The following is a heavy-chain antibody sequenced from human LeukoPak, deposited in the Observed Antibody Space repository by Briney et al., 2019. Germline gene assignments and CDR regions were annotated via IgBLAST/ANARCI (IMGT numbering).Heavy chain of an antibody. J-gene: IGHJ4*02. V-gene: IGHV4-59*08. D-gene: IGHD3-22*01. CDR1: GGSISSYY. CDR3: VRHGYYDSSGYSDY. CDR2: IYYSGST. Sequence: PSETLSLTCTVSGGSISSYYWSWIRQPPGKGLEWIGYIYYSGSTNYNPSLKSRVTISVDTPKNQFSLKLSSVTAADTAVYYCVRHGYYDSSGYSDYWGQGTLVTVSS.